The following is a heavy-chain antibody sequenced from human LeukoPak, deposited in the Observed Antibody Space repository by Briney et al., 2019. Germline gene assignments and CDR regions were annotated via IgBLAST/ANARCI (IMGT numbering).Heavy chain of an antibody. D-gene: IGHD5-12*01. CDR3: ARVYGSGYDFRGAFDI. CDR1: GGSISTYY. CDR2: IYYSGSS. V-gene: IGHV4-59*01. J-gene: IGHJ3*02. Sequence: PSETLSLTCTVSGGSISTYYWSWIRQPPGKGLEWIGYIYYSGSSNYNPSLKSRVTISVATSKNQFSLKLSSVTAADTAVYYCARVYGSGYDFRGAFDIWGQGTMVTVSS.